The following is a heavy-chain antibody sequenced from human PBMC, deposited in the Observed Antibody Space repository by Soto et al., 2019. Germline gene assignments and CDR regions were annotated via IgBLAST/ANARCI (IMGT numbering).Heavy chain of an antibody. D-gene: IGHD2-2*01. V-gene: IGHV1-69*08. Sequence: VQLVQSGAEVKKPGSSVKVSCKASGGTFSSYTISWVRQAPGQGLEWMGRIIPILGIANYAQKFQGRVTITADKSTSTAYMELSSLRSEDTAVYYCARDRGGYCSSTSCLAHYYYYYMDVWGKGTTVTVSS. CDR2: IIPILGIA. J-gene: IGHJ6*03. CDR3: ARDRGGYCSSTSCLAHYYYYYMDV. CDR1: GGTFSSYT.